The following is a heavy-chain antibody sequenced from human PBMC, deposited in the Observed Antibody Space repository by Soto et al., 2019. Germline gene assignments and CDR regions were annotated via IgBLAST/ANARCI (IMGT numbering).Heavy chain of an antibody. J-gene: IGHJ5*02. V-gene: IGHV1-8*01. Sequence: QAQLVQSGAEVKEPGASVKVSCKASGYTFTNYDISWVRQATGQGLEWMGWMNPNSANTGYAQKFQGRVTMTRDTSISTAYMEVSSLRSEVTAIYYCERMATSGTLNWFDPWGQGTLVTVSS. CDR2: MNPNSANT. D-gene: IGHD1-26*01. CDR1: GYTFTNYD. CDR3: ERMATSGTLNWFDP.